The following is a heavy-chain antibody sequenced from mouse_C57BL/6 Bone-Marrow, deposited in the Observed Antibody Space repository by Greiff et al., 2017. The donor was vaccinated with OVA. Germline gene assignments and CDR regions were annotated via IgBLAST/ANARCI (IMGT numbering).Heavy chain of an antibody. CDR1: GYTFTDYY. J-gene: IGHJ3*01. CDR3: ASLWPFAY. V-gene: IGHV1-19*01. D-gene: IGHD1-1*02. Sequence: VQLQQPGPVLVKPGASVKMSCKASGYTFTDYYMHWVKQSHGKSLEWIGAINPYNGGTSYNQKFKGKATLTVDKSSSTAYMKLNSLTSEDYAVYCCASLWPFAYWGQGTLVTVSA. CDR2: INPYNGGT.